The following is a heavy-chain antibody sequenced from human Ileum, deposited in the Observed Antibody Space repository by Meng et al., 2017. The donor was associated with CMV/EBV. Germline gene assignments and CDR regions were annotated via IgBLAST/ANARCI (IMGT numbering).Heavy chain of an antibody. J-gene: IGHJ5*02. CDR3: ARCYYDSSGVGFDP. Sequence: GSLRLSCTVSGDSISSSSYYWGWIRPPPGKGLEWIGSIYYSGSTYYNPSLKSRVTISVNTSKNQFSLKLSSVTAADTAVYYCARCYYDSSGVGFDPWGQGNLVTVSS. CDR1: GDSISSSSYY. V-gene: IGHV4-39*07. D-gene: IGHD3-22*01. CDR2: IYYSGST.